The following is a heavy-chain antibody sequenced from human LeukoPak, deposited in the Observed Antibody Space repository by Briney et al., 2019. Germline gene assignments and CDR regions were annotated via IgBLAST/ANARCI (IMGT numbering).Heavy chain of an antibody. D-gene: IGHD4-17*01. J-gene: IGHJ4*02. V-gene: IGHV3-48*02. CDR2: ISSSSSTI. CDR3: ARDQTTVTQRTPFDY. CDR1: GFTFSSYG. Sequence: GGSLRLSCVASGFTFSSYGMHWVRQAPGKGLEWVSYISSSSSTIYYADSVKGRFTISRDNAKNSLYLQMNSLRDEDTAAYYCARDQTTVTQRTPFDYWGQGTLATVSS.